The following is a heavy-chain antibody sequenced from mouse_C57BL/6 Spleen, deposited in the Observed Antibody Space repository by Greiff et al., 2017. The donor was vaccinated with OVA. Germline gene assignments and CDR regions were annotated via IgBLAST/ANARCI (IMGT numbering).Heavy chain of an antibody. Sequence: QVQLQQPGAELVKPGASVKLSCKASGYTFTSYWMQWVKQRPGQGLEWIGEIDPSDSYTYYNQKFKGKATLTVDTSSSTAYMQLSSLASEDSAVYYCAREDGSSPHWYFDVWGTGTTVTVSS. V-gene: IGHV1-50*01. D-gene: IGHD1-1*01. J-gene: IGHJ1*03. CDR2: IDPSDSYT. CDR1: GYTFTSYW. CDR3: AREDGSSPHWYFDV.